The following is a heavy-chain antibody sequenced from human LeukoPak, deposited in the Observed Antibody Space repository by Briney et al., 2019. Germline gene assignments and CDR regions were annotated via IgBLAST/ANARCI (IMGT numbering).Heavy chain of an antibody. J-gene: IGHJ3*02. CDR2: ISWNSGSI. Sequence: GGSLRLSCAASGFTFHHCAMHWVRHAPGKSLEWVSGISWNSGSIFYADSVKGRFTISRDNAKNSMYLQMNSLRAEDTALYYCAKAVTSSWYRVGNAFDIWGQGTMVTVSS. CDR1: GFTFHHCA. CDR3: AKAVTSSWYRVGNAFDI. V-gene: IGHV3-9*01. D-gene: IGHD6-13*01.